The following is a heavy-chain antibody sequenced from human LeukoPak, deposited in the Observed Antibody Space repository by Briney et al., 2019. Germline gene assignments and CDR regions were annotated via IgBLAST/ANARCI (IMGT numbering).Heavy chain of an antibody. J-gene: IGHJ4*02. Sequence: SETLSLTXAVYGGSFSGYYWSWIRQPPGKGLEWIGEINHSGSTNYNPSLKSRVTISVDTSKNQFSPKLSSVTAADTAVYYCARGQGLRYFDWLRRYYFDYWGPGTLVTVSS. D-gene: IGHD3-9*01. CDR1: GGSFSGYY. CDR3: ARGQGLRYFDWLRRYYFDY. V-gene: IGHV4-34*01. CDR2: INHSGST.